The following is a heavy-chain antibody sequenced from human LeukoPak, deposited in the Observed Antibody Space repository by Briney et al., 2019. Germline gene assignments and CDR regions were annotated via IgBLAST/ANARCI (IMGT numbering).Heavy chain of an antibody. CDR1: AFTFDDYG. Sequence: PGGSLRLSCAASAFTFDDYGMSWDRQAPGKGLEWVSTTSGSGGSSYYADSVKGRFTISRDNSKNTLYLQMNSLRAEDTAVYYCAKVRFSCSSISCYSFDYWGQGTLVTVSS. V-gene: IGHV3-23*01. CDR2: TSGSGGSS. CDR3: AKVRFSCSSISCYSFDY. D-gene: IGHD2-2*02. J-gene: IGHJ4*02.